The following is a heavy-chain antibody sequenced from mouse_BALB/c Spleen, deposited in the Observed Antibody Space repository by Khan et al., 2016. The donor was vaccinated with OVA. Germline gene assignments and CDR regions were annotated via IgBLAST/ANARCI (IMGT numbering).Heavy chain of an antibody. V-gene: IGHV2-6-5*01. CDR3: AKQIWAPYYGMDY. CDR1: GFSLTDHG. J-gene: IGHJ4*01. D-gene: IGHD1-1*02. CDR2: IWGGGST. Sequence: VQLQESGPGLVAPSQSLSITCTVSGFSLTDHGVSWIRQPPGKGLEWLGVIWGGGSTYYNSVLKSRLNISKDNSKTQVFLKMNSLQTEDTAMYYCAKQIWAPYYGMDYWGQGTSVTVSS.